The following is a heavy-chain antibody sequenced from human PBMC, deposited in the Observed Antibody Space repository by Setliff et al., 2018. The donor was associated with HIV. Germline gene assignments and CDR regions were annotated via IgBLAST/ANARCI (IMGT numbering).Heavy chain of an antibody. J-gene: IGHJ3*01. CDR3: ARTGYAFDV. CDR1: GGPMNANH. CDR2: IHVSGST. Sequence: SETLSLTCTVSGGPMNANHWSWIRQSPGKGPEWIAYIHVSGSTYFNPSLSSRVTISIDTSNNQFSLRLSSVTAADTAVYYCARTGYAFDVWGLGTMVTVSS. V-gene: IGHV4-59*08.